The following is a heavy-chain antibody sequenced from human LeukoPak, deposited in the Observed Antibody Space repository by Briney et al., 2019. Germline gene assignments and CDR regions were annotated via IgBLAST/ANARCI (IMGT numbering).Heavy chain of an antibody. CDR3: ARGRSFDP. D-gene: IGHD3-16*01. Sequence: PGVSLRLSCAASGFTFSRYWMSWVRQAPGKGLEWVANIKQDGSEKYYVDSVKGRFTISRDNAKNSLYLQMNSLRAEDTAVYYCARGRSFDPWGQGTLVTVSS. J-gene: IGHJ5*02. CDR1: GFTFSRYW. V-gene: IGHV3-7*01. CDR2: IKQDGSEK.